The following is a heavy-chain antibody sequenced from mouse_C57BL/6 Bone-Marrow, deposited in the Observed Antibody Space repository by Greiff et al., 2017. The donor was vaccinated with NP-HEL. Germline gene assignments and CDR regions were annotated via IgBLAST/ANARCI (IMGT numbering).Heavy chain of an antibody. V-gene: IGHV14-2*01. CDR1: GFNIKDYY. D-gene: IGHD1-1*01. J-gene: IGHJ1*03. CDR2: IDPEDGET. Sequence: EVQLQQSGAELVKPGASVKLSCTASGFNIKDYYMHWVKQRTEQGLEWIGRIDPEDGETKYAPKFQGKATITADTSSNTAYLRLSSLTSEDTAVYYCAYYYGSSFWYFDVWGTGTTVTVSS. CDR3: AYYYGSSFWYFDV.